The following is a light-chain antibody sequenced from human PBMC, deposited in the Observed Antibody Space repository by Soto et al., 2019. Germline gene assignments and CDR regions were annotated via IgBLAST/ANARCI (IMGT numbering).Light chain of an antibody. J-gene: IGKJ4*01. CDR1: QSFSSW. Sequence: DIQMTQSPSTLSASVGDRVTITCRASQSFSSWLAWYQQKPGKAPKLLIYDASSLESGVPSRFSGSGSGTEFTLTISSLQPDDFAAYFCQQLNNYPLTFGGGTKVDIK. CDR3: QQLNNYPLT. V-gene: IGKV1-5*01. CDR2: DAS.